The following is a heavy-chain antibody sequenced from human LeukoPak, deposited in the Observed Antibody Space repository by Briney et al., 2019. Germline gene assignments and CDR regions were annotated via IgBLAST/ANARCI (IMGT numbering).Heavy chain of an antibody. V-gene: IGHV3-48*03. D-gene: IGHD1-26*01. CDR1: GFTFSSYE. CDR2: ISSSGSTI. Sequence: GGSLRLSCAASGFTFSSYEMNWVRQAPGKGLEWVSYISSSGSTIDYADSVKGRFTISRDYGKNSLYLQMNSLRAEDTAVYYCASSAQWALDAFDIWGQGTMVIVS. CDR3: ASSAQWALDAFDI. J-gene: IGHJ3*02.